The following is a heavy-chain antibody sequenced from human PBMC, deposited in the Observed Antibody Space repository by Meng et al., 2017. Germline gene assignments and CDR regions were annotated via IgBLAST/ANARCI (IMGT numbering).Heavy chain of an antibody. CDR3: ARFLNYYYGMDV. J-gene: IGHJ6*02. V-gene: IGHV1-8*03. Sequence: ASVKVPCKASGYTFTSYDINWVRQATGQGLEWMGWMNPNSGNTGYAQKFQGRVTITRNTSISTAYMELSSLRSEDTAVYYCARFLNYYYGMDVWGQGTTVTVSS. CDR1: GYTFTSYD. CDR2: MNPNSGNT.